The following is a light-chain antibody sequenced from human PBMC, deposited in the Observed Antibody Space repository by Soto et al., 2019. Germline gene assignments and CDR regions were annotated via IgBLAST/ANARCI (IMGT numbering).Light chain of an antibody. CDR3: QQSYSTRRT. CDR1: QSISSY. Sequence: DIQMTQSPSSLSASVGDRVTITCRASQSISSYLNWYQQKPGKAPKLLIYAASSLQSGVPSRFNGRGSETDVTLVIGSLQPEDFGSCCCQQSYSTRRTFGQETKQEIK. V-gene: IGKV1-39*01. CDR2: AAS. J-gene: IGKJ2*02.